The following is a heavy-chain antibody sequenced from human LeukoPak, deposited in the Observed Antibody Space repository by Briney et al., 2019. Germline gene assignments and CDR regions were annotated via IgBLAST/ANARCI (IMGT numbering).Heavy chain of an antibody. CDR3: ANYLGANAWYFQQ. CDR1: GFTFSSYA. D-gene: IGHD4/OR15-4a*01. J-gene: IGHJ1*01. V-gene: IGHV3-23*01. CDR2: ISGSGGTT. Sequence: PGGSLRLSCAASGFTFSSYAMSWVRQAPGKGLEWVSAISGSGGTTYYPDSVKGRFTISRDNSKNTLYLQMDSLRAEDTAVYYCANYLGANAWYFQQWGQGTLVTVSS.